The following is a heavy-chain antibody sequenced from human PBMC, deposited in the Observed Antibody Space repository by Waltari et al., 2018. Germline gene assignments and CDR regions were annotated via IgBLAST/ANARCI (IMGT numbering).Heavy chain of an antibody. CDR1: GDSISTYY. J-gene: IGHJ6*02. CDR2: ISTSGNT. CDR3: AGDRYYYFGMDV. Sequence: QVQLQESGPGLVKPSETLSLTCTVSGDSISTYYWSWIRQPAGRGLEWIGRISTSGNTNYNPSLKSRVTMSLDTSKNQFSLRLSSVTAADTAVYYCAGDRYYYFGMDVWGQGTTVIVSS. V-gene: IGHV4-4*07.